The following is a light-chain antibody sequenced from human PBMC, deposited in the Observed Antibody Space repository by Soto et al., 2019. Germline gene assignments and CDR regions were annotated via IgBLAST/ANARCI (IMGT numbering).Light chain of an antibody. Sequence: EIVMTQSPSTLSVSPLDRSTLSCRASQSVSTNLAWYQQKPGQAPRLLIYGASTRATGIPARFSGSGSGTEFTLTISSLQSEDFVLYYCQQYNNWPWTFGQGTKVDIK. J-gene: IGKJ1*01. V-gene: IGKV3-15*01. CDR2: GAS. CDR1: QSVSTN. CDR3: QQYNNWPWT.